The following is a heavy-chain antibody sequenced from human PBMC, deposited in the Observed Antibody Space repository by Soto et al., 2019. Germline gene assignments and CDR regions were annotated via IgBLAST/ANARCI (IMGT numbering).Heavy chain of an antibody. CDR2: ISWNSGSI. V-gene: IGHV3-9*01. CDR3: AKGGPTIWDAFDI. CDR1: GFTFDDYA. D-gene: IGHD2-15*01. Sequence: GGSLRLSCAASGFTFDDYAMHWVRQAPGKGLEWVSGISWNSGSIGYADSVKGRFTISRDNAKNSLYLQMNSLRAEDTALYYCAKGGPTIWDAFDIWGQGTMVTVSS. J-gene: IGHJ3*02.